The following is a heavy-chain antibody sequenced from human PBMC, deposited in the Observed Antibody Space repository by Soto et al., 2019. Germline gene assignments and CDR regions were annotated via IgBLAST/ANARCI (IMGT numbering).Heavy chain of an antibody. D-gene: IGHD5-12*01. J-gene: IGHJ5*02. CDR1: GDSVSRNTAS. Sequence: SQTLSLTCAISGDSVSRNTASLNWIRQSPSRGLEWLGRTYFRSKWYNDYAVSVKSRIIINPDTSNNQFSLQLNSVTPEDTAVYFCAKGDNLGPKTGYAFDPWGQGIMVTVSS. V-gene: IGHV6-1*01. CDR3: AKGDNLGPKTGYAFDP. CDR2: TYFRSKWYN.